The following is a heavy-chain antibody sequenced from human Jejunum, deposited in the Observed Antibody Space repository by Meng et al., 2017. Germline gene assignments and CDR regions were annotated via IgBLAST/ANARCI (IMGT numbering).Heavy chain of an antibody. CDR2: IYHSGTT. Sequence: VQVQGSCPGLVEPSGTLSLTCTVSGGSISNWWRWVRQPPGKGLEWIGDIYHSGTTNYNPSLQSRVTISVDKSENQFSLKLRSVTAADTAVYYCARVQGDFYDNDAYYSYFAYWGPGALVTVSS. J-gene: IGHJ4*02. CDR1: GGSISNW. D-gene: IGHD3-22*01. V-gene: IGHV4-4*02. CDR3: ARVQGDFYDNDAYYSYFAY.